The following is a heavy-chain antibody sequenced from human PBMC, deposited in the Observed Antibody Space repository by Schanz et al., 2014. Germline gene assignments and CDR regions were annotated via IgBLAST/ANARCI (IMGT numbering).Heavy chain of an antibody. CDR3: ARGYGDSPTDF. D-gene: IGHD4-17*01. CDR2: INPSEGGT. Sequence: QVQLVQSGAEVKKPGASVKVSCKASGYTFTNFYIHWVRQAPGQGLEWVGIINPSEGGTSFPQKFKDRLTMTRDTSTSTFYMELSSLRSEDTAVYYCARGYGDSPTDFWGQGTLVTVSS. V-gene: IGHV1-46*01. CDR1: GYTFTNFY. J-gene: IGHJ4*02.